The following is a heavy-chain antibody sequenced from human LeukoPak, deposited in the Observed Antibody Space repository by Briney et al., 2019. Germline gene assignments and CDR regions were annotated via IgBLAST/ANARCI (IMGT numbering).Heavy chain of an antibody. D-gene: IGHD6-19*01. J-gene: IGHJ4*02. CDR3: ARGEAPYSSGWYYFDY. CDR2: INHSGST. CDR1: GGSFSGYY. V-gene: IGHV4-34*01. Sequence: PSETLSLTCAVYGGSFSGYYWGWIRQPPGKGLEWIGEINHSGSTNYNPSLKSRVTISVDTSKNQFSLKLSSVTAADTAVYYCARGEAPYSSGWYYFDYWGQGTLVTVSS.